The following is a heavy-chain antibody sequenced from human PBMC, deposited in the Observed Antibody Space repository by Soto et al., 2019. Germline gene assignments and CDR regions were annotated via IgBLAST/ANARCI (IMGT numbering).Heavy chain of an antibody. V-gene: IGHV4-61*08. CDR1: GDSVSSGGSY. J-gene: IGHJ4*02. D-gene: IGHD3-9*01. CDR2: IYYTGST. Sequence: QVQLQESGPGLVKPSETLSLTCTVSGDSVSSGGSYWSWIRQPPGKGLAWIGYIYYTGSTNYNPSLKSRVTISVDTSKNQFSLMLSAVTAADTAVYYCARVSFDWFTFDYWGQGTLVTVSS. CDR3: ARVSFDWFTFDY.